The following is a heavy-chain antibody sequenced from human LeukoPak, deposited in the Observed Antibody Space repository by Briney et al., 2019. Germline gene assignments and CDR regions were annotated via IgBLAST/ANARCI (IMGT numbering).Heavy chain of an antibody. CDR3: ASYCSGGSCYFNAFDI. J-gene: IGHJ3*02. V-gene: IGHV1-69*13. CDR2: IIPIFGTA. CDR1: GYTFTSYY. Sequence: SVKVSCKASGYTFTSYYMHWVRQAPGQGLEWMGGIIPIFGTANYAQKFQGRVTITADESTSTAYMELSSLRSEDTAVYYCASYCSGGSCYFNAFDIWGQGTMVTVSS. D-gene: IGHD2-15*01.